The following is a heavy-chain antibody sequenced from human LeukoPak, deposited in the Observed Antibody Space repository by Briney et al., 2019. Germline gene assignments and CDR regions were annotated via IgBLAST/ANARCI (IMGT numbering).Heavy chain of an antibody. Sequence: SETLSLTCTVSGGSISSGSYYWSWIRQPAGKGLEWIGYIYYSGSTNYNPSLKSRVTISVDTSKNQFSLKLSSVTAADTAVYYCARDSSYYYYDSSGYFDYWGQGTLVTVSS. CDR2: IYYSGST. V-gene: IGHV4-61*10. CDR3: ARDSSYYYYDSSGYFDY. CDR1: GGSISSGSYY. D-gene: IGHD3-22*01. J-gene: IGHJ4*02.